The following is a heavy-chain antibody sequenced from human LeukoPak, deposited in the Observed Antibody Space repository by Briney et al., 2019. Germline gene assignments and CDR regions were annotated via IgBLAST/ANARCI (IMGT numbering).Heavy chain of an antibody. Sequence: ASVKVSCKASGYTFTSYAMHWVRQAPGQRLEWMGWINAGNGNTKYSQKFQGRVTITRDTSASTAYMEPSSLRSEDTAVYYCARSVKATTYYDILTGYSNLYGMDVWGQGTTVTVSS. J-gene: IGHJ6*02. CDR1: GYTFTSYA. D-gene: IGHD3-9*01. CDR3: ARSVKATTYYDILTGYSNLYGMDV. V-gene: IGHV1-3*01. CDR2: INAGNGNT.